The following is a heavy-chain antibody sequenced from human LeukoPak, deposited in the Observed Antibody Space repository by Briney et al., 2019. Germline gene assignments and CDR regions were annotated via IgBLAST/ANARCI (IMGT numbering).Heavy chain of an antibody. J-gene: IGHJ4*02. V-gene: IGHV3-23*01. CDR3: AKDRVGATSNPLDY. CDR2: IGGSGGST. Sequence: GGSLRLSCAASGFTFSSYAMSWVRQAPGKGLEWVSAIGGSGGSTYYADSVKGRFTISRDNSKNTLYLQMNSLRAEDTAVYYCAKDRVGATSNPLDYWGQGTLVTVSS. D-gene: IGHD1-26*01. CDR1: GFTFSSYA.